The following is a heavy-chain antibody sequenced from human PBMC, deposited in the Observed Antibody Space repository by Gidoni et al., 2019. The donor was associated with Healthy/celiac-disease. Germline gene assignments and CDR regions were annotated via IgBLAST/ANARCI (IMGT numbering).Heavy chain of an antibody. V-gene: IGHV1-2*02. J-gene: IGHJ3*02. Sequence: VYGKASGYTFTGYYMHWVRQAPGQGLEWLGWINPNSGGTNYAQKFQGRVTMTRDTSNSTAYMELSRLRSDDTAGYSCARAGPLDAFDIWGQGTMVTLSS. CDR1: GYTFTGYY. CDR3: ARAGPLDAFDI. CDR2: INPNSGGT.